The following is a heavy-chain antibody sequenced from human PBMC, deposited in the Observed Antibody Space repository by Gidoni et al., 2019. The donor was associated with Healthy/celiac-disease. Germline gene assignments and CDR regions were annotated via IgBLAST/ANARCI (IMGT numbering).Heavy chain of an antibody. CDR2: IDWDDDK. CDR1: GFSLSTSGMC. Sequence: QVTLRESGPALVKPTQTLTLTCTFSGFSLSTSGMCVSWIRQPPGKALEWLARIDWDDDKYYSTSLKTRLTISKDTSKNQVVLTMTNMDPVDTATYYCARICGVVTAPDAFDIWGQGTMVTVSS. CDR3: ARICGVVTAPDAFDI. J-gene: IGHJ3*02. D-gene: IGHD2-21*02. V-gene: IGHV2-70*15.